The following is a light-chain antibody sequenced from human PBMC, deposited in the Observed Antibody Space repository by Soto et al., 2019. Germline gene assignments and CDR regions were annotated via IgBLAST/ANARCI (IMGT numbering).Light chain of an antibody. CDR3: MHADQTPRS. CDR2: SGS. CDR1: QSLLHSNGYNY. J-gene: IGKJ2*01. V-gene: IGKV2-28*01. Sequence: DIVMTQSPLSLPVTPGEPASISCRSSQSLLHSNGYNYLDWYLQKPGQSPQLLIYSGSNRASGVPDRFSGSGSGRDFRLKISRVEAEDVGTYYCMHADQTPRSFGPVTKLDI.